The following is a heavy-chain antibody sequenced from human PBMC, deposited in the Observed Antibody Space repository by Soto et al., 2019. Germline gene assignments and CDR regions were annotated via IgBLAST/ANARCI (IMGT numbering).Heavy chain of an antibody. D-gene: IGHD6-19*01. Sequence: ASVKVSCKASGYTFTGYYMHWVRQAPGQGLEWMGWINPNSGGTNYAQKFQGRVTMTRDTSISTAYMELSRLRSDDTAVYYCARAGGRGGWYSFAVWGKGTLVTVSS. V-gene: IGHV1-2*02. CDR2: INPNSGGT. CDR1: GYTFTGYY. J-gene: IGHJ4*02. CDR3: ARAGGRGGWYSFAV.